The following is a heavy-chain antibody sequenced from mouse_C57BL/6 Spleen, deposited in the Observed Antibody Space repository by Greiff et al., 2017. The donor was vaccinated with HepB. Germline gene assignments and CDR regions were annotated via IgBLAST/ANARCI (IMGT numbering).Heavy chain of an antibody. J-gene: IGHJ2*01. CDR3: ASPPELTGTGY. Sequence: QVQLQQSGAELARPGASVKLSCKASGYTFTSYGISWVKQRTGQGLEWIGEIYPRSGNTYYNEKFKGKATLTADKSSSTAYMELRSLTSEDSAVYFCASPPELTGTGYWGQGTTLTVSS. D-gene: IGHD4-1*01. CDR1: GYTFTSYG. CDR2: IYPRSGNT. V-gene: IGHV1-81*01.